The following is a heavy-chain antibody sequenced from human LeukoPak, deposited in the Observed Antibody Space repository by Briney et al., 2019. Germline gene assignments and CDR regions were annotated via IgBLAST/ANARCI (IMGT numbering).Heavy chain of an antibody. Sequence: SETLSLTCAVYGGSFSGYYWSWIRQPPGKGLEWIGEINHSGSTNYNPSLKSRVTISVDTSKNQFSLKLSSVTAADTAVYYCARVYQLWLRVSDYSFDYWGQGTLVTVSS. CDR1: GGSFSGYY. CDR3: ARVYQLWLRVSDYSFDY. D-gene: IGHD5-18*01. J-gene: IGHJ4*02. CDR2: INHSGST. V-gene: IGHV4-34*01.